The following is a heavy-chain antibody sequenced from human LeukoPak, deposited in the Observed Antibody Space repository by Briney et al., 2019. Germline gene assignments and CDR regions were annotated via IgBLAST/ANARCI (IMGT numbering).Heavy chain of an antibody. CDR3: AKGMDDSRGYILRGYFDY. CDR1: GFTFSSYA. D-gene: IGHD3-22*01. Sequence: PGGSLRLSCAASGFTFSSYAMSWVRQAPGKGLEWVSVISNSGGTTYYADSVKGRFTISRDNSKNTLYLQMNSLRAEDTAVYYCAKGMDDSRGYILRGYFDYWGQGTLVTVSS. CDR2: ISNSGGTT. J-gene: IGHJ4*02. V-gene: IGHV3-23*01.